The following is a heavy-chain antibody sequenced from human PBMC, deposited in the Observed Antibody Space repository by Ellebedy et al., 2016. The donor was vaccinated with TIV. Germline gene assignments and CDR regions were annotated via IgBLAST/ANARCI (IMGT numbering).Heavy chain of an antibody. D-gene: IGHD1-14*01. CDR1: AYSFINYW. CDR3: AKLGHRATPDDS. CDR2: IDLSDSDT. Sequence: GESLKISCQGSAYSFINYWIVWVRQMPGRGLEWMGIIDLSDSDTRYSPSFQGQVTISDDRSVTTAYLHFNSLKPSDTAVYYCAKLGHRATPDDSWGQGTLVTVSS. V-gene: IGHV5-51*01. J-gene: IGHJ4*02.